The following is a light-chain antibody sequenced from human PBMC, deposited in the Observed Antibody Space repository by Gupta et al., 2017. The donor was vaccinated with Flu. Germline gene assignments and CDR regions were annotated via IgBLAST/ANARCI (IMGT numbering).Light chain of an antibody. J-gene: IGKJ3*01. CDR1: QSIRSY. V-gene: IGKV1-39*01. CDR2: AAS. Sequence: SSLYASVGDRVTITCRASQSIRSYLNWYKQKPGKAPKLLIYAASSWQSGVPSRFSGSGYGKDFTLTISSRQPEDFATYYCQQSYSNPGYTFDHGTKVDIK. CDR3: QQSYSNPGYT.